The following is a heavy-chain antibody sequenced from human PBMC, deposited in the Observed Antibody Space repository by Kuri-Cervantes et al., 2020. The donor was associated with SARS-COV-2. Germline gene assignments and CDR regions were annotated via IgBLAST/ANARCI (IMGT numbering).Heavy chain of an antibody. CDR2: INHSGST. V-gene: IGHV4-34*01. Sequence: SETLSLTCAVYGGSFSGYYWSWIRQPPGKGLEWIGEINHSGSTNYNPSLKSRVTISVDTSKNPFSLKLSSVTAADTAVYYCARVDWDFLSLYYYGMDVWGQGTTVTVSS. CDR3: ARVDWDFLSLYYYGMDV. CDR1: GGSFSGYY. J-gene: IGHJ6*02. D-gene: IGHD3-3*01.